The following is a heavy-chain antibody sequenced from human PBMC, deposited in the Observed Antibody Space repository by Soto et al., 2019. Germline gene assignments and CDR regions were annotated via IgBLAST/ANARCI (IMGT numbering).Heavy chain of an antibody. CDR2: SSSSGNT. V-gene: IGHV4-30-4*01. CDR1: GGSISNSDYF. CDR3: ARGPEVWARGATFFAY. Sequence: QVPLQESGPGLVKPLQTLSLTCTVSGGSISNSDYFWSWIRQSPGKGLECIGYSSSSGNTYYNPSPRSRAPLSVDTSKTHSPLGLTSVTVEDRAVYYCARGPEVWARGATFFAYGAQGTLVTVPS. D-gene: IGHD3-10*01. J-gene: IGHJ4*02.